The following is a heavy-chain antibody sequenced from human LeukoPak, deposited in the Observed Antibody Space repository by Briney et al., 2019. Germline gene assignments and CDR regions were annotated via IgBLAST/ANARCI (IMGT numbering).Heavy chain of an antibody. CDR1: GYIFTTYW. CDR3: ATSESQTKFDY. V-gene: IGHV5-51*01. D-gene: IGHD1/OR15-1a*01. Sequence: GESLQISCKGSGYIFTTYWIGCVRQMPGKGLEWMGISFPGDSDTIYSPSFQGQVTISADKSINTAYLQWSSLKASDTAMYYCATSESQTKFDYWGQGTLVTASS. J-gene: IGHJ4*02. CDR2: SFPGDSDT.